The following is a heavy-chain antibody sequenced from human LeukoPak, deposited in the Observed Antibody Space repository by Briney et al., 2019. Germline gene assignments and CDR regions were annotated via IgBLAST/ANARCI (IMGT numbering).Heavy chain of an antibody. Sequence: SGRSLRLSCAAPGFTFSSYGMHWVRQAPGKGLEWVAVISYDGSNKYYADSVKGRFTISRDNSKNTLYLQMNSLRAEDTAVYYCAKDAPYCSGGSCYSDAFDIWGQGTMVTVSS. V-gene: IGHV3-30*18. D-gene: IGHD2-15*01. J-gene: IGHJ3*02. CDR1: GFTFSSYG. CDR2: ISYDGSNK. CDR3: AKDAPYCSGGSCYSDAFDI.